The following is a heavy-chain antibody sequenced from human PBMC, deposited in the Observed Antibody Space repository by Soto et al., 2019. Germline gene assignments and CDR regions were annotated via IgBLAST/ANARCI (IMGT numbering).Heavy chain of an antibody. J-gene: IGHJ3*02. Sequence: QVQLVQSGAEVKKPGSSVKVSCKASGGTFSSYAISWVRQAPGQGLEWMGGIIPIFGTANYAQKFQGRVTITADESTSTAYMELSSLRSEDTAVYYCARDRRIVATISEAEAKDAFDIWGQGTMVTVSS. CDR1: GGTFSSYA. CDR3: ARDRRIVATISEAEAKDAFDI. CDR2: IIPIFGTA. D-gene: IGHD5-12*01. V-gene: IGHV1-69*12.